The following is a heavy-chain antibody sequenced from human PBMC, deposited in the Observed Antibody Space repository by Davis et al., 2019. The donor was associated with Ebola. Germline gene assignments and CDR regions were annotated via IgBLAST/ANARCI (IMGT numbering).Heavy chain of an antibody. Sequence: PSETLSLTCTVSGGSISSYYWSWIRQPPGKGLEWIGYIYYSGSTNYNPSLKSRVTISVDTSKNQFSLKLSSVTAADTAVYYCARGNTYYYDGFDAFDIWGQGTMVTVSS. J-gene: IGHJ3*02. CDR1: GGSISSYY. CDR2: IYYSGST. CDR3: ARGNTYYYDGFDAFDI. V-gene: IGHV4-59*01. D-gene: IGHD3-22*01.